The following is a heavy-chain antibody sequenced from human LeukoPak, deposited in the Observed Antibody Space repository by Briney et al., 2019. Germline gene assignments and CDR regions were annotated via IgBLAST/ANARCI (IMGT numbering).Heavy chain of an antibody. J-gene: IGHJ4*02. D-gene: IGHD3-9*01. CDR2: INSDGSST. CDR1: GFTFSSYW. CDR3: ARHRWNYDILSGYGRPSDSLDY. Sequence: GGSLRLSCAASGFTFSSYWMHWVRQAPGKGLVWVSRINSDGSSTNYADSVKGRFTISRDNAKNTLYLQINSLRAEDTAVYYCARHRWNYDILSGYGRPSDSLDYWGQGTLVTVSS. V-gene: IGHV3-74*01.